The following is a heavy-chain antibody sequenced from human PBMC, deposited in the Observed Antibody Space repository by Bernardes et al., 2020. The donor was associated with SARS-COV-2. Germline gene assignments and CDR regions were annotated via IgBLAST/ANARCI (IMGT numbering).Heavy chain of an antibody. CDR2: ISSSGSNI. V-gene: IGHV3-11*01. Sequence: GGSLRLSCVASGFTFKNNYMSWIRQAPGKGLEWISSISSSGSNIFYADSVKGRFTISRDNAKNSLYLQMNTLRVEDTAVYYCARASTREVWLRGYYFDYWGLGTLLTISS. J-gene: IGHJ4*02. CDR1: GFTFKNNY. D-gene: IGHD3-9*01. CDR3: ARASTREVWLRGYYFDY.